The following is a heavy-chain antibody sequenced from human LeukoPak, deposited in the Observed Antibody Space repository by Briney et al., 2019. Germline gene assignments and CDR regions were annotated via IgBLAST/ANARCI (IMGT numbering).Heavy chain of an antibody. V-gene: IGHV1-69*13. CDR2: IIPIFGTA. CDR3: ARTPSVGIVVVIGAFDI. Sequence: ASVKVSCKASGGTFSSYAISWVRQAPGQGLEWMGGIIPIFGTANYAQKFQGRVTITADESTSTAYMELSSLRSEDTAVYYCARTPSVGIVVVIGAFDIWGQGTMVTVSS. CDR1: GGTFSSYA. D-gene: IGHD3-22*01. J-gene: IGHJ3*02.